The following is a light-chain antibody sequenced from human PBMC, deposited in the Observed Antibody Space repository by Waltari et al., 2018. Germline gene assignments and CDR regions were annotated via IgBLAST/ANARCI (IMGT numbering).Light chain of an antibody. CDR1: SSDVGSPNY. Sequence: QSALTQPASVSGSPGQSITISCTGTSSDVGSPNYVSWYQQHPGNAPKLLISDVDKRPSGVSFRFSGSKSGNTASLTISGLQPEDEADYYCSSYANSDTWVFGGGTKLTVL. J-gene: IGLJ3*02. CDR2: DVD. V-gene: IGLV2-14*03. CDR3: SSYANSDTWV.